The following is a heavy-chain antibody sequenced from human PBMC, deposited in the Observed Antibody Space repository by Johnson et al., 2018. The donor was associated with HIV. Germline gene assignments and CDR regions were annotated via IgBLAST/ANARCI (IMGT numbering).Heavy chain of an antibody. CDR1: GFTFSSHG. CDR3: ARRRYSTSWQEAFDI. V-gene: IGHV3-30*14. CDR2: ISYDGRSE. D-gene: IGHD6-13*01. J-gene: IGHJ3*02. Sequence: QVQLVESGGGVVQPGRSLRLSCAASGFTFSSHGMHWVRQAPGKGLEWVAVISYDGRSEYHADSVRGRFTISRDNSKNTLYLQMGSLTAEDMAVYYCARRRYSTSWQEAFDIWGRGTMVTVSS.